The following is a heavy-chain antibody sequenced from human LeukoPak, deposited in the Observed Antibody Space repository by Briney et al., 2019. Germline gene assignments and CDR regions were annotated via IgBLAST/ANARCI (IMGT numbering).Heavy chain of an antibody. CDR2: TKDKANSYTT. CDR3: ARSRDPYGDYGGGAFDI. J-gene: IGHJ3*02. V-gene: IGHV3-72*01. Sequence: GGSLRLSCAASGFTFSDHYMDWVRQAPGKGLEWVGRTKDKANSYTTEYAASVKGRFTISRDESKHSLYLQMNSLKTEDTAVYYCARSRDPYGDYGGGAFDIWGQGTMVTVSS. D-gene: IGHD4-17*01. CDR1: GFTFSDHY.